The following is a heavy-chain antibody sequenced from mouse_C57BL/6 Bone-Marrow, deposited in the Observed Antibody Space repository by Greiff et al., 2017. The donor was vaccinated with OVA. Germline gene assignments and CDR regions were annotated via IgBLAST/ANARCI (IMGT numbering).Heavy chain of an antibody. J-gene: IGHJ4*01. CDR3: TRGYSNYYAMDY. Sequence: ESGAELVRPGASVTLSCKASGYTFTDYEMHWVKQTPVHGLEWIGAIDPETGGTAYNQKFKGKAILTADKSSSTAYMELRSLTSEDSSGYYCTRGYSNYYAMDYWGQGTSVTVSS. CDR2: IDPETGGT. CDR1: GYTFTDYE. V-gene: IGHV1-15*01. D-gene: IGHD2-5*01.